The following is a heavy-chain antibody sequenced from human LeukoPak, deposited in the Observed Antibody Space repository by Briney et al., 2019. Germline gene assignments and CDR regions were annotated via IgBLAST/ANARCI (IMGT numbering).Heavy chain of an antibody. V-gene: IGHV3-23*01. CDR2: ISGGAGSA. D-gene: IGHD3-10*01. CDR3: AKDGGYGSGNYYPDY. CDR1: GFIFSNYA. Sequence: GGSLRLSCAASGFIFSNYAMNWVRQAPGKGLEWVSSISGGAGSASYADSVKGRFTMSRDNSKNTLYLQMNCLRAEDTAVYYCAKDGGYGSGNYYPDYWGQGTLVTVSS. J-gene: IGHJ4*02.